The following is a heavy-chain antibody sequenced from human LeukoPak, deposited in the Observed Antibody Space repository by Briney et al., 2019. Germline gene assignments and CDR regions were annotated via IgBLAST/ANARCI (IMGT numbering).Heavy chain of an antibody. J-gene: IGHJ4*02. CDR2: ISAYNGNT. D-gene: IGHD3-3*01. Sequence: GASVNVSCKASGYTFTSYGISWVRQAPGQGLEWMGWISAYNGNTNYAQKLQGRVTMTTDTSTSTAYMELRSLRSDDTAVYYCARGPYTIFGVVISPFDYWGQGTLVTVSS. CDR3: ARGPYTIFGVVISPFDY. CDR1: GYTFTSYG. V-gene: IGHV1-18*01.